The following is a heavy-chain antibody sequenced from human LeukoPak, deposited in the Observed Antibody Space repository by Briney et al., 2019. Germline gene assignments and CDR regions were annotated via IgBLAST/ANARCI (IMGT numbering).Heavy chain of an antibody. Sequence: ASVKVSCKASGYTFTSYDINWVRQATGQGLEWMGWTNPNSDNTGYAQKFQGRVTMTRNTSISTAYMELSSLRSEDTAVYYCARTPTFGDYFGYYYGMDVWGQGTTVTVSS. V-gene: IGHV1-8*01. CDR2: TNPNSDNT. J-gene: IGHJ6*02. CDR1: GYTFTSYD. CDR3: ARTPTFGDYFGYYYGMDV. D-gene: IGHD4-17*01.